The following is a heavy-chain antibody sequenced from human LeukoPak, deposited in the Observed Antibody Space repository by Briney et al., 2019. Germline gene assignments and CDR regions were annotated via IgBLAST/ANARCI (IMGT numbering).Heavy chain of an antibody. CDR1: GFTFSSYS. CDR3: AMSNYYDSSGYYYYYYGMDV. V-gene: IGHV3-21*01. Sequence: GSLRLSCAASGFTFSSYSMNWVRQAPGKGLEWVSSISSSSSYIYYADSVKGRFTISRDNAKSSLYLQMNSLRAEDTAVYYCAMSNYYDSSGYYYYYYGMDVWGQGTTVTVSS. D-gene: IGHD3-22*01. CDR2: ISSSSSYI. J-gene: IGHJ6*02.